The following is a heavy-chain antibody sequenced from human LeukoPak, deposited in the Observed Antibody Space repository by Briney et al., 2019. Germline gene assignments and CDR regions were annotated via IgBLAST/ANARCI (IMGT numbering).Heavy chain of an antibody. D-gene: IGHD3-16*02. Sequence: GGSLRLSCAASGFTFSNYAMSWVRQAPGKGLEWVSIIGYRGGSIYYAYSVQGRFTISRDNSKNTLSLQMSGLRPEDTAVYYCAKSWGYTRPYYNYMDVWGKGTTVTVSS. CDR2: IGYRGGSI. J-gene: IGHJ6*03. V-gene: IGHV3-23*01. CDR3: AKSWGYTRPYYNYMDV. CDR1: GFTFSNYA.